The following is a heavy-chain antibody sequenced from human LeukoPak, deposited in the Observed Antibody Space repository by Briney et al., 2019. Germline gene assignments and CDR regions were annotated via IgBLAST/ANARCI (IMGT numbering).Heavy chain of an antibody. Sequence: GGSLRLSCAASGFTFSSYAMSWVRQAPGKGLEWVSAISGSGGSTYYADSVKGRFTISRDNSKNTLYLQMNSPRAEDTAVYYCAKKGSGSYYYFDYWGQGTLVTVSS. CDR2: ISGSGGST. D-gene: IGHD1-26*01. J-gene: IGHJ4*02. CDR3: AKKGSGSYYYFDY. CDR1: GFTFSSYA. V-gene: IGHV3-23*01.